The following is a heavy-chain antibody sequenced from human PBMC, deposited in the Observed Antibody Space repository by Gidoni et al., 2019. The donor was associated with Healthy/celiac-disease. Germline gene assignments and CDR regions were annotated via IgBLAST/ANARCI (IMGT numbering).Heavy chain of an antibody. CDR1: GGSISSGGYY. D-gene: IGHD6-6*01. CDR2: SYYSGST. CDR3: ARVITKQLEYYFDY. Sequence: QVQLQESGPGLVKPSQTLSLTCTVSGGSISSGGYYWSWLRQHPGKGLEWSGYSYYSGSTYYNPSLKSRVTISVDTSKNQFSLKLSSVTAADTAVYYCARVITKQLEYYFDYWGQGTLVTVSS. V-gene: IGHV4-31*03. J-gene: IGHJ4*02.